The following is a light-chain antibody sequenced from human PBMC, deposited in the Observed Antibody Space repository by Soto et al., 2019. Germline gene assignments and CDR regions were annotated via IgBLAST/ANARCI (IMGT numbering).Light chain of an antibody. V-gene: IGLV2-23*01. CDR2: EGS. CDR1: SSDVGSYDL. Sequence: QSALTQPASVSGSPGQSITISCTGTSSDVGSYDLVSWYQQHPGKAPKLMIYEGSQRPSGVSTRFSGSKSGNTASLTISGLQAEDEDDYYCCSYEPSDTLVFGGGTKLTVL. J-gene: IGLJ2*01. CDR3: CSYEPSDTLV.